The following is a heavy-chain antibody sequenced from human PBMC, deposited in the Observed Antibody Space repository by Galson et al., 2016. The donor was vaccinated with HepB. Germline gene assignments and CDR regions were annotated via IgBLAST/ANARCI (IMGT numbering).Heavy chain of an antibody. CDR2: INPSGGST. J-gene: IGHJ6*02. D-gene: IGHD2-15*01. Sequence: SVKVSCKASGYTFTTYYMHWVRQAPGQGLEWMGIINPSGGSTIYAQKFQGRITMTRDTSTSTVYMELSSLRSEDTAVYYCARSSGGSDRRAGVGGMDVWGQGTTVTVSS. V-gene: IGHV1-46*01. CDR3: ARSSGGSDRRAGVGGMDV. CDR1: GYTFTTYY.